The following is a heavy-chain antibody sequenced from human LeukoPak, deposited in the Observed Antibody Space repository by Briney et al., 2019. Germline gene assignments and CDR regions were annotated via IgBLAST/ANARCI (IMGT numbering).Heavy chain of an antibody. Sequence: ASETLSLSCAVYGGSFSGYYWSWIRQPPGKGLEWIGEINHSGSTNYNPSLKSRVTISVDTSKNQFSLKLSSVTGADTAVYYCARPKSYSGSYNYWGQGTLVTVSS. J-gene: IGHJ4*02. CDR3: ARPKSYSGSYNY. V-gene: IGHV4-34*01. CDR2: INHSGST. D-gene: IGHD1-26*01. CDR1: GGSFSGYY.